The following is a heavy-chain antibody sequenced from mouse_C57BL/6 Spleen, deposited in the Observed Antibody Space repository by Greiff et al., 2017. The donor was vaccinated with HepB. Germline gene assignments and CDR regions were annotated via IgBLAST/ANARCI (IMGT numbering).Heavy chain of an antibody. D-gene: IGHD2-4*01. J-gene: IGHJ3*01. CDR2: IWSGGST. CDR3: ARTSYYDYDGAWFAY. Sequence: QVQLKESGPGLVQPSQSLSITCTVSGFSLTSYGVHWVRQSPGKGLEWLGVIWSGGSTDYNAAFISRLSISKDNSKSQVFFKMNSLQADDTAIYYCARTSYYDYDGAWFAYWGQGTLVTVSA. V-gene: IGHV2-2*01. CDR1: GFSLTSYG.